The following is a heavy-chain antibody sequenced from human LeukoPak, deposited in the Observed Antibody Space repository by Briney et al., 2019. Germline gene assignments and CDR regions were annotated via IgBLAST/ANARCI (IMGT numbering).Heavy chain of an antibody. CDR3: ARESGRKGFDY. CDR1: GGSISSYY. Sequence: PSETLSLTCTVSGGSISSYYWSWIRQPPGKGLEWIGYIYYSGSTYYNPSLKSRVTISVDTSKNQFSLKLSSVTAADTAVYYCARESGRKGFDYWGQGTLVTVSS. D-gene: IGHD5-12*01. V-gene: IGHV4-59*12. CDR2: IYYSGST. J-gene: IGHJ4*02.